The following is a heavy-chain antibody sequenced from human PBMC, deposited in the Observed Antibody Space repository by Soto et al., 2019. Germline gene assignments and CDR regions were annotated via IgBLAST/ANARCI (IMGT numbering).Heavy chain of an antibody. J-gene: IGHJ3*02. CDR1: GFTFSSYG. V-gene: IGHV3-33*01. D-gene: IGHD3-16*01. Sequence: QVQLVESGGGVVQPGRSLRLSCAASGFTFSSYGMHWVRQAPGKGLEWVAVIWYDGSNKYYADSVKGRFTIARDNSKNKLYLRMNGLRAEDTAVYYCARDGGKYIHDAFDIWGQGTMVTVSS. CDR2: IWYDGSNK. CDR3: ARDGGKYIHDAFDI.